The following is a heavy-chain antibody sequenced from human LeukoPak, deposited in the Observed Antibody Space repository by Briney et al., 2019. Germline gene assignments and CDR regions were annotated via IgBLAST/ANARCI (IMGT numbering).Heavy chain of an antibody. Sequence: GGALRISLAAAGFTLRSYGMDRGRPGPGQGLGGGAFIRYDGSNKYYADSVKGRFTISRDNSKNTLYLQMNSLRAEDTAVYYCAKDNSGDGYNAYFDYWGQGTLVTVSS. D-gene: IGHD5-24*01. CDR3: AKDNSGDGYNAYFDY. V-gene: IGHV3-30*02. CDR2: IRYDGSNK. J-gene: IGHJ4*02. CDR1: GFTLRSYG.